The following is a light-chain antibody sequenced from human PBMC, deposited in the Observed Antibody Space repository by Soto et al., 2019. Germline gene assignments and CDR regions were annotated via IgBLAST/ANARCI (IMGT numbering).Light chain of an antibody. Sequence: EIVMTQSPATLSVSPGETATLSCRASQSVSSILAWYQQKPGQAPRLLIYDASNKATGIPARFSGSGSGTDFTLVISSLEPEDFAVYYCQQRSNWPTTFGQGKRLEIK. J-gene: IGKJ5*01. V-gene: IGKV3-11*01. CDR1: QSVSSI. CDR3: QQRSNWPTT. CDR2: DAS.